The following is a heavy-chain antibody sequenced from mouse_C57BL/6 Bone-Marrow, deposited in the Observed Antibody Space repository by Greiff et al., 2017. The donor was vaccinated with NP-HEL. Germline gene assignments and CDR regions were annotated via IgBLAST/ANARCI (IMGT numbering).Heavy chain of an antibody. CDR2: IYPSDSET. J-gene: IGHJ3*01. CDR1: GYTFTSYW. D-gene: IGHD1-1*01. Sequence: QVQLQQPGAELVRPGSSVKLSCKASGYTFTSYWLDWVKQRPGQGLEWIGNIYPSDSETHYNQKFKDKATLTVDKATSTAYMQLSSLTSEDSAVDYCAREGGFYYGSSPFAYWGQGTLVTVSA. V-gene: IGHV1-61*01. CDR3: AREGGFYYGSSPFAY.